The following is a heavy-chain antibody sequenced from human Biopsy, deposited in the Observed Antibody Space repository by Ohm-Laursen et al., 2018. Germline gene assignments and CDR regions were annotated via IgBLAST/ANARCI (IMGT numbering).Heavy chain of an antibody. Sequence: SETLSLTCNVSGGDITNYYWSWIRQPAGKGLEWIGRIYPGGSTNYNPSLKGRVTMSVDTSKKQLSLRLRSVTAADTAMYYCASVVLGPTNDAFDLWGQGTMVVVSS. CDR2: IYPGGST. CDR1: GGDITNYY. V-gene: IGHV4-4*07. J-gene: IGHJ3*01. CDR3: ASVVLGPTNDAFDL. D-gene: IGHD3-22*01.